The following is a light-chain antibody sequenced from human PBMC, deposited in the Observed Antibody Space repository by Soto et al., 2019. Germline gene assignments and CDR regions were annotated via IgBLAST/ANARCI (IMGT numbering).Light chain of an antibody. CDR2: AAS. CDR1: QSVSSYY. V-gene: IGKV3-20*01. Sequence: IVLTQSPGTLSLSPGERATLSCRASQSVSSYYLAWYQQKPGQAHRLLIDAASSRATGIPDRVSGGGSGTDCTLTISRLQPEDFAVYYCQQCGSSPRTFGQGAKVDIK. J-gene: IGKJ1*01. CDR3: QQCGSSPRT.